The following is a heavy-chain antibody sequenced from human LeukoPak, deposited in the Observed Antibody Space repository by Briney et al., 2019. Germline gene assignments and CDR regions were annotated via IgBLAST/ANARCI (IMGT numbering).Heavy chain of an antibody. D-gene: IGHD3-22*01. J-gene: IGHJ4*02. CDR2: IYYSGST. CDR1: GGSISSSSYY. CDR3: ARANGVYDYDSSGYYCFDY. Sequence: SETLSLTCTVSGGSISSSSYYWGWIRQPPGKGLEWIGSIYYSGSTYYNPSLKSRVTISVDTSKNQFSLKLSSVTAADTAVYYCARANGVYDYDSSGYYCFDYWGQGTLVTVSS. V-gene: IGHV4-39*07.